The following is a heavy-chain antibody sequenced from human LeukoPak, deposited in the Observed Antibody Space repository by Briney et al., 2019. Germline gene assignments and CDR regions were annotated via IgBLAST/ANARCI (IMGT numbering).Heavy chain of an antibody. CDR1: GGSISSSTYY. V-gene: IGHV4-39*07. CDR2: IYYSGST. CDR3: ARGRPGLRFLEWLRGDFDY. Sequence: SETLSLTCTVSGGSISSSTYYWGWIRQPPGKGLEWIGSIYYSGSTYYNPSLKSRVTISVDTSKNQFSLKLSSVTAADTAVYYCARGRPGLRFLEWLRGDFDYWGQGTLVTVSS. J-gene: IGHJ4*02. D-gene: IGHD3-3*01.